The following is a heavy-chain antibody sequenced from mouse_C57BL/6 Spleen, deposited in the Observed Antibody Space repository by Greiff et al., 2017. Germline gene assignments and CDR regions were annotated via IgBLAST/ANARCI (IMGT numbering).Heavy chain of an antibody. D-gene: IGHD2-3*01. CDR3: ARSGDGYSTAWFAY. CDR2: IDPSDSET. J-gene: IGHJ3*01. CDR1: GYTFTSYW. Sequence: QVHVKQPGAELVRPGSSVKLSCKASGYTFTSYWMHWVKQRPIQGLEWIGNIDPSDSETHYNQKFKDKATLTVDKSSSTAYMQLSSLTSEDSAVYYCARSGDGYSTAWFAYWGQGTLVTVSA. V-gene: IGHV1-52*01.